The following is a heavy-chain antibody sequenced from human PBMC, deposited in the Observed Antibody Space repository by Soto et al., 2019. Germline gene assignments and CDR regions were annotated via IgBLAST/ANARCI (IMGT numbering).Heavy chain of an antibody. CDR1: GYTFTSYD. D-gene: IGHD3-22*01. V-gene: IGHV1-8*01. Sequence: ASVKVSCKASGYTFTSYDINWVRQATGQGLEWMGWMNPNSGNTGYAQKFQGRVTMTRNTSISTAYMELSSLRSEDTAVYYCATAVYYYDSSGYPVWGNWFDLWGQGTLVTVSS. J-gene: IGHJ5*02. CDR2: MNPNSGNT. CDR3: ATAVYYYDSSGYPVWGNWFDL.